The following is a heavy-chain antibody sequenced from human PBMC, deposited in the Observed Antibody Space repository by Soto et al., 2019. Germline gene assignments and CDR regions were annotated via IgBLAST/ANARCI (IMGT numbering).Heavy chain of an antibody. D-gene: IGHD2-8*01. CDR3: AKDQSMSTYCSNGVCYNNLND. J-gene: IGHJ4*02. V-gene: IGHV3-23*01. Sequence: GGSLRLSCAASGFTFSNYAINWVRQAPGKGLEWVSVISGSGGTTNYAESVKGQFTISRDNSKNTLYLQMNSLRAEDTAVYYCAKDQSMSTYCSNGVCYNNLNDWGQGTLVTVSS. CDR1: GFTFSNYA. CDR2: ISGSGGTT.